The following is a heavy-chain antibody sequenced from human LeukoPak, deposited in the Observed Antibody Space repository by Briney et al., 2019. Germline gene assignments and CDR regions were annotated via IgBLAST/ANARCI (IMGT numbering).Heavy chain of an antibody. CDR3: ARSRRGYSYGLGLYYMDV. J-gene: IGHJ6*03. CDR2: IIPIFGTA. D-gene: IGHD5-18*01. V-gene: IGHV1-69*05. Sequence: SVKVSCKASGGTFSSYAISWVRQALGQGLEWMGGIIPIFGTANYAQKFQGRVTITTDESTSTAYMELSSLRSEDTAVYYCARSRRGYSYGLGLYYMDVWGKGTTVTVSS. CDR1: GGTFSSYA.